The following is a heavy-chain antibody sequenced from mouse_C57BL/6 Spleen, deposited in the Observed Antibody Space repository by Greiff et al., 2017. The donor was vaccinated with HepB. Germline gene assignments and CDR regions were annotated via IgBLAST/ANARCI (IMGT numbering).Heavy chain of an antibody. D-gene: IGHD2-1*01. CDR1: GYAFSSSW. Sequence: VKLQESGPELVKPGASVKISCKASGYAFSSSWMNWVKQRPGKGLEWIGRIYPGDGDTNYNGKFKGKATLTADKSSSTAYMQLSSLTSEDAAVYFCARIYYGNYLYYLDYWGQGTTLTVSS. CDR3: ARIYYGNYLYYLDY. CDR2: IYPGDGDT. V-gene: IGHV1-82*01. J-gene: IGHJ2*01.